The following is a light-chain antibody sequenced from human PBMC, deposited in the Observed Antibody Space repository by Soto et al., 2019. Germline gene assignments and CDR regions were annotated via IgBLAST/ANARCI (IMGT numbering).Light chain of an antibody. V-gene: IGLV2-14*01. Sequence: QSVLTQPASVSGSPGQSITISCTGTSSDVGAYDYVSWYQQHPGKAPKFMLYEVSNRPSGLSNRFSGSKSGNTASLTISGPQAEDEADYYCSSYTTSNTWVFGGGTQLTVL. CDR1: SSDVGAYDY. CDR3: SSYTTSNTWV. CDR2: EVS. J-gene: IGLJ3*02.